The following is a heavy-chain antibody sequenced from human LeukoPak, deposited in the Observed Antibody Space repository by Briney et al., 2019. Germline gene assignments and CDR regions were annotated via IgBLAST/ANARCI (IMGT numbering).Heavy chain of an antibody. Sequence: PGGSLRLSCVASGFTFSRYTMTWVRQAPGKGLEWVSAISGSGGGTYYTDSVKGRFTISRDNSKNTLYLQMNSLRAEDTAVYFCARETVLVATFITIDYWGQGTLVTVSS. V-gene: IGHV3-23*01. D-gene: IGHD3-22*01. J-gene: IGHJ4*02. CDR1: GFTFSRYT. CDR2: ISGSGGGT. CDR3: ARETVLVATFITIDY.